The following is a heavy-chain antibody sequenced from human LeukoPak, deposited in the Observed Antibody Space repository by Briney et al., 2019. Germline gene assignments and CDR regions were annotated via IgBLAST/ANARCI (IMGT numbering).Heavy chain of an antibody. D-gene: IGHD5-12*01. CDR2: INPILGIA. CDR3: ARAATDIVATYDYYYYGMDV. CDR1: GGTFSSYA. V-gene: IGHV1-69*04. J-gene: IGHJ6*02. Sequence: SVKVSCKASGGTFSSYAISWVRQAPGQGLDWMGRINPILGIANYAQKFQGRVTITADKSTSTAYMELSSLRSEDTAVYYCARAATDIVATYDYYYYGMDVWGQGTTVTVSS.